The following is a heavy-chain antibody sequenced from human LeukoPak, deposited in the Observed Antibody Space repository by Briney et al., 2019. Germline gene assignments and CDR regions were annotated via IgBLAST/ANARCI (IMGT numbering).Heavy chain of an antibody. D-gene: IGHD6-19*01. J-gene: IGHJ4*02. V-gene: IGHV1-8*01. CDR2: MNPNSGNT. Sequence: ASVKVSCKASGYTFTSYDINWVRQATGQGLEWMGWMNPNSGNTGYPQKFQRRATITRNTTISTAYMELSSLRSEGTAVYYCARSGYSSGSALDYWGQGALVTVSS. CDR3: ARSGYSSGSALDY. CDR1: GYTFTSYD.